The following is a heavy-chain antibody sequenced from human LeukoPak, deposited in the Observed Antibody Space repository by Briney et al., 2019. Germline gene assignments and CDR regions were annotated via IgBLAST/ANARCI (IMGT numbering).Heavy chain of an antibody. D-gene: IGHD3-22*01. CDR2: ISSSSSTI. CDR1: GFTFSSHS. Sequence: PGGSLRLSCAASGFTFSSHSMNWVRQVPGKGPEWVSYISSSSSTIYYAVSVKGRFTISRDNAKNSLYLQMNSLRAEDTAVYYCARGAYYYEDWGQGTLVTVSS. V-gene: IGHV3-48*01. CDR3: ARGAYYYED. J-gene: IGHJ4*02.